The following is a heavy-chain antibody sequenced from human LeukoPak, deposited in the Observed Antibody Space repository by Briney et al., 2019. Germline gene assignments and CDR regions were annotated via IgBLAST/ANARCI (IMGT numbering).Heavy chain of an antibody. Sequence: GGSLRLSCAASGFTFSSYWMSWVRQAPGKGLEWVANIKQDGSEKYYVDSVKGRFTISRDNAKNSLYLQMNSLRAEDTAVYYCASTLMITFGGVIALDFDYWGQGTLVTVSS. CDR1: GFTFSSYW. CDR3: ASTLMITFGGVIALDFDY. V-gene: IGHV3-7*01. J-gene: IGHJ4*02. D-gene: IGHD3-16*02. CDR2: IKQDGSEK.